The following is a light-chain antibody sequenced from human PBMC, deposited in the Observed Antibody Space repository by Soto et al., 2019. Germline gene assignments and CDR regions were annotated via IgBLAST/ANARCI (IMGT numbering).Light chain of an antibody. CDR3: QQYNNWPWT. V-gene: IGKV3-15*01. CDR2: GAS. CDR1: QSISDT. Sequence: EIVMTQSPATLSVSPCGRATLSSRASQSISDTLAWYQQKPGQAPRLLIHGASTRATGFPARFSGSGSGTDFTLTISSLQSEDFAVYYCQQYNNWPWTFGQGTKVDIK. J-gene: IGKJ1*01.